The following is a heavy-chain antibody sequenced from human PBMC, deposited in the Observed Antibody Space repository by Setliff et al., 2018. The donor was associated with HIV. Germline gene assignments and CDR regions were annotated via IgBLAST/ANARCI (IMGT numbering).Heavy chain of an antibody. V-gene: IGHV4-34*01. J-gene: IGHJ6*03. D-gene: IGHD3-10*01. CDR2: INHSGTA. CDR1: GGSFSGCY. CDR3: AREWRGRYYYYMDV. Sequence: LSLTCAVYGGSFSGCYWTWIRQPPGKGLEWIGEINHSGTANYNPSLKSRVTMSLDRSKRQFSLKLTSMTAADTAVYYCAREWRGRYYYYMDVWGQGTTVTVSS.